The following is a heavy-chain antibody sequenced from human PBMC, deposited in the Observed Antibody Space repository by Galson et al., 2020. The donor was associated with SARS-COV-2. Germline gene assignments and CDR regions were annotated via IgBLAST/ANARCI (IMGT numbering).Heavy chain of an antibody. J-gene: IGHJ6*02. CDR3: ARDNRYTMVRGEMNYDYYYGMDV. CDR2: IYYSGST. V-gene: IGHV4-59*13. D-gene: IGHD3-10*01. Sequence: SETLSLTCPVSGGSISSYYWSWIRQPPGKGLEWIGYIYYSGSTNYNPSLKSRVTISVDTSKNQFSLKLSSVTAADTAVYYCARDNRYTMVRGEMNYDYYYGMDVWGQGTTVTVSS. CDR1: GGSISSYY.